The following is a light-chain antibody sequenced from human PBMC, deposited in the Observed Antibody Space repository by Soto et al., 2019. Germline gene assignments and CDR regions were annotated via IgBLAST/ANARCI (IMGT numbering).Light chain of an antibody. CDR1: QGISSY. Sequence: DIQLTPSPSFLSASVGDRVTITCRASQGISSYLAWYQQKPGKAPKLLIYAASTLQSGVTSSFSGSGYGTEFPLPNRSLQREDFAIFYCQQLNSYPLVGPWTKVDI. CDR2: AAS. CDR3: QQLNSYPL. J-gene: IGKJ3*01. V-gene: IGKV1-9*01.